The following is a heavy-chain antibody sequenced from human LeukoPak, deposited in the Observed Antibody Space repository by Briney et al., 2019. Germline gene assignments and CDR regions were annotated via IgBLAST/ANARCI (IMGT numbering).Heavy chain of an antibody. CDR1: GFIFRNYA. CDR2: ITGCGDTT. J-gene: IGHJ4*02. Sequence: GASLRLSCAASGFIFRNYAMSWVRQAPGKGLEWVSAITGCGDTTYYADSVKGRFTISRDNSKNTLYVEMNTLRAEDTAVYYCVKWGDYDILTGYYVSDFWGQGTLVTVSS. D-gene: IGHD3-9*01. V-gene: IGHV3-23*01. CDR3: VKWGDYDILTGYYVSDF.